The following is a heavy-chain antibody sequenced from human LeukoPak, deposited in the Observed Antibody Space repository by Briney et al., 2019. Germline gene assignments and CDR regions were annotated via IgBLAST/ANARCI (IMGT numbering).Heavy chain of an antibody. CDR2: ISSNSRII. CDR1: GFTFSTYS. D-gene: IGHD3-22*01. V-gene: IGHV3-48*02. Sequence: GGSPRLSCAASGFTFSTYSMNWVRQAPGKGLEWVSAISSNSRIIYYADSVKGRFTISRDNAKNSLYLQMNSVRDEDTAVYYCARSGYYDTSGYYYGFWGQGTLVAVSS. J-gene: IGHJ4*02. CDR3: ARSGYYDTSGYYYGF.